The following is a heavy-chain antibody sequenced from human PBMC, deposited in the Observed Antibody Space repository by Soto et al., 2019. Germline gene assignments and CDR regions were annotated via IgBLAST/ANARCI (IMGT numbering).Heavy chain of an antibody. V-gene: IGHV3-23*01. D-gene: IGHD3-22*01. CDR1: GFAFSSYA. J-gene: IGHJ4*02. CDR2: VSANGRNT. Sequence: GGSLRLSCAASGFAFSSYAMNWVRQAPGKGLEWVSSVSANGRNTYYADSVKGRFTVSRDKSKNALFLRLDSLRVEDTAIYYCAKDLSSLGWLALGARFCTWGPGTLGTVAS. CDR3: AKDLSSLGWLALGARFCT.